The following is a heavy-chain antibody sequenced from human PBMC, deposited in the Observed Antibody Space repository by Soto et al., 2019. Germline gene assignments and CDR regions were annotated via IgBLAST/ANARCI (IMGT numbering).Heavy chain of an antibody. CDR1: GGSFSGYY. CDR3: ARAGYISINGWFGP. J-gene: IGHJ5*02. D-gene: IGHD6-19*01. V-gene: IGHV4-34*01. CDR2: INHSGST. Sequence: SETLSLTCAVYGGSFSGYYWSWIRQPPGKGLEWIGEINHSGSTNYNPSLKSRVTISVDTSKNQFSLKLSSVTAADTAVYYCARAGYISINGWFGPGGQGTLVT.